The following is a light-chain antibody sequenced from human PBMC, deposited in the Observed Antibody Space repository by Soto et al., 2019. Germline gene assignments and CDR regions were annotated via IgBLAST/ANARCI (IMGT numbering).Light chain of an antibody. CDR3: AAWDDSLNAVV. CDR2: SNN. Sequence: QSVLTQPPSASGTPGQRVTISCSGSSSNIGGNTVNWYQQLPGTAPRVLIYSNNQRPSGVSDRFSGSKSGTSASLAISGLQSEDEADYYCAAWDDSLNAVVFGGGTKLTVL. CDR1: SSNIGGNT. J-gene: IGLJ2*01. V-gene: IGLV1-44*01.